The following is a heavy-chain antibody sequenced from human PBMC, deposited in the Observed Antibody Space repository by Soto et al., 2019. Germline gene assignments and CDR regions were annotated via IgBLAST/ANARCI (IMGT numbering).Heavy chain of an antibody. Sequence: EVQLVESGGGLVQPGGSLRLSCAASGFTFSSYWMSWVRQAPGKGLEWVANIKQDGSEKYYVDSVKGRFTISRDNAKNLLYLQMNSLRAEDTAVYYCAKPYGSGSYRAFDIWGQGTMVTVSS. D-gene: IGHD3-10*01. CDR1: GFTFSSYW. CDR3: AKPYGSGSYRAFDI. CDR2: IKQDGSEK. V-gene: IGHV3-7*01. J-gene: IGHJ3*02.